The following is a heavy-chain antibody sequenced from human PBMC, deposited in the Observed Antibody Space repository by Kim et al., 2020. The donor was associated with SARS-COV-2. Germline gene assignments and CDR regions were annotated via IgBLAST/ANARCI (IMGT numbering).Heavy chain of an antibody. Sequence: SETLSLTCTVSGGSISSGGYYWSWIRQHPGKGLEWIGYIYYSGSTYYNPSLKSRVTISVDTSKNQFSLKLSSVTAADTAVYYCARGRGPYLSSAVPWYFDYWGQGTLVTVSS. D-gene: IGHD1-26*01. V-gene: IGHV4-31*03. CDR3: ARGRGPYLSSAVPWYFDY. CDR2: IYYSGST. J-gene: IGHJ4*02. CDR1: GGSISSGGYY.